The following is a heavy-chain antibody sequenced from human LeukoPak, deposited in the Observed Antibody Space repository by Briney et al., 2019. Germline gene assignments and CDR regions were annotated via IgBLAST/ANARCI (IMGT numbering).Heavy chain of an antibody. D-gene: IGHD3-3*01. CDR1: GYTFTSYG. J-gene: IGHJ4*02. V-gene: IGHV1-18*01. CDR3: AREDYDFWSGYSPPLGTLDY. CDR2: ISAYNGNT. Sequence: GASVKVSCKASGYTFTSYGISWVRQAPGQGLEWMGWISAYNGNTNYAQKLQGRVTMTTDTSTSTAYMELRSLRSDDTAVYYCAREDYDFWSGYSPPLGTLDYWGQGTLVTVSS.